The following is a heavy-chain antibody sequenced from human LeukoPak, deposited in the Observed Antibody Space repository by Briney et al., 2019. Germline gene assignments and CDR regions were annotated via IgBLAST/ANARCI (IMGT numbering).Heavy chain of an antibody. D-gene: IGHD3/OR15-3a*01. CDR2: IYYSGST. J-gene: IGHJ6*02. V-gene: IGHV4-59*01. CDR1: GGSISSYY. Sequence: PSETLSLTCTVSGGSISSYYWSWIRQPPGKGLEWIGYIYYSGSTNYNPSLKSRVTISVDTSKNQFSLKLSSVTAADTAVYYCARALAWGDSRWYYYGMDVWGQGTTVTVSS. CDR3: ARALAWGDSRWYYYGMDV.